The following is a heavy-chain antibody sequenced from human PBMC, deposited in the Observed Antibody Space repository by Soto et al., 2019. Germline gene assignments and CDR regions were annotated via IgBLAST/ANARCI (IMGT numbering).Heavy chain of an antibody. CDR2: ISSSSSYT. V-gene: IGHV3-21*01. J-gene: IGHJ4*02. CDR1: GFTVSSYS. D-gene: IGHD5-18*01. Sequence: LRLSFAASGFTVSSYSMNWVCQAPGKGLEWVSSISSSSSYTYYADSVKGRFTISRDNAKNSLYLQMNSLRAEDTAMYYCAVRGNGYTYNFDYWGQGTLVTVSS. CDR3: AVRGNGYTYNFDY.